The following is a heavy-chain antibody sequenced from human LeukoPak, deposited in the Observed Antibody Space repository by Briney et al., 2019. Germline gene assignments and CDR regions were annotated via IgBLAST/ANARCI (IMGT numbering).Heavy chain of an antibody. CDR3: ARIGYDAFDF. CDR2: ISSSSSTI. J-gene: IGHJ3*01. Sequence: GGSLRLSCAASGFTFSNAWMSWVRQVPGKGLEWVSYISSSSSTIYYADSVKGRFTISRDNAKNSLYLQMNSLRAEDTAVYYCARIGYDAFDFWGQGTMVTVSS. V-gene: IGHV3-48*01. CDR1: GFTFSNAW. D-gene: IGHD2-15*01.